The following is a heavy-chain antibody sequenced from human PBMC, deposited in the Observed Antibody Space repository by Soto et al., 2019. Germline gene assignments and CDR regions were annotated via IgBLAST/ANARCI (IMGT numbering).Heavy chain of an antibody. V-gene: IGHV3-7*02. J-gene: IGHJ4*02. CDR3: ARGTAVAV. Sequence: EVQLVESGGGLVQPGGSLRLSCVGSGFTFSDFRMTWIRQVPGKGLEWVANIQPDGGEKNYVDSVKGRFTISRDNAKNSLSLQMNSRRVEDTGIYYCARGTAVAVWGQGTRVIVSS. D-gene: IGHD6-19*01. CDR2: IQPDGGEK. CDR1: GFTFSDFR.